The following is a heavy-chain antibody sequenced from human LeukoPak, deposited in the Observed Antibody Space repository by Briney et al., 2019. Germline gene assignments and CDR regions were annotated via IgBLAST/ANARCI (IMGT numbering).Heavy chain of an antibody. Sequence: GASVKVSCKASGYTFTSYFMHWVRQAPGQGVEWMGIINPSGGSTSYAQKFQGRVTMTRDMSTSTVYMELSSRRSEDTAVYYCAREFLAVSVSWFDPWGEGTLVTVSS. CDR2: INPSGGST. CDR1: GYTFTSYF. D-gene: IGHD3-3*01. J-gene: IGHJ5*02. V-gene: IGHV1-46*01. CDR3: AREFLAVSVSWFDP.